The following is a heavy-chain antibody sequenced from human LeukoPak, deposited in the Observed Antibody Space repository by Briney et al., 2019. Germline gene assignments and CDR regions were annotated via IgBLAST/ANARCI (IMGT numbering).Heavy chain of an antibody. CDR1: GGSISGSRYF. J-gene: IGHJ4*02. CDR3: ARTYYYDSSGSYYIFDY. D-gene: IGHD3-22*01. CDR2: IHYSGST. V-gene: IGHV4-39*02. Sequence: SETLSLTCTVSGGSISGSRYFWAWIRQPPGKGLEWIGSIHYSGSTSYNPSLKSRLTISVDTSKNHFSLKLSSVTAADTAVYYCARTYYYDSSGSYYIFDYWGQGTLVTVSS.